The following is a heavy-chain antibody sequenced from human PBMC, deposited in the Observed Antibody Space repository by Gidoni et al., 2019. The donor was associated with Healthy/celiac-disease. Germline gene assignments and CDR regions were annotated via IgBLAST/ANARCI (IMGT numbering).Heavy chain of an antibody. CDR1: GYTFTGYY. V-gene: IGHV1-2*04. D-gene: IGHD1-7*01. CDR2: INPNSGGT. Sequence: QVQLVQSGAEVKKPGASVTVSCKASGYTFTGYYMHWVRQATGQGLEWMGWINPNSGGTNYAQKFQGWVTMTRDTSISTAYMELSRLRSDDTAVYYCARVGQGRTLYYGMDVWGQGTTVTVSS. CDR3: ARVGQGRTLYYGMDV. J-gene: IGHJ6*02.